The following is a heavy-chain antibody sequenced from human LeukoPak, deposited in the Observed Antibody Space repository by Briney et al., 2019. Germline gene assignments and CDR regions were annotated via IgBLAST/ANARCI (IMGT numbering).Heavy chain of an antibody. V-gene: IGHV4-39*07. Sequence: SETLSLTCTVSGGSISSSSYYWGWIRQPPGKGLEWIGEIYHSGSTNYNPSLKSRVTISVDKSKNQFSLKLSSVTAADTAVYYCARDNSYGYESLDYWGQGTLVTVSS. CDR3: ARDNSYGYESLDY. CDR2: IYHSGST. D-gene: IGHD5-18*01. CDR1: GGSISSSSYY. J-gene: IGHJ4*02.